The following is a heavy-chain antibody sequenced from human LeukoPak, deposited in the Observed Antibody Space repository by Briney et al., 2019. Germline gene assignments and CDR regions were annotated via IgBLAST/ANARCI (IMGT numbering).Heavy chain of an antibody. CDR3: ARGSSSSHYYYGMDV. CDR2: ISYDGSNK. D-gene: IGHD6-6*01. V-gene: IGHV3-30-3*01. Sequence: QPGRSLRLSCAASGFTFSSYAMHWVRQAPGKGLERVAVISYDGSNKYYADSVKGRFTISRDNSKNTLYLQMNSLRAEDTAVYYCARGSSSSHYYYGMDVWGQGTTVTVSS. CDR1: GFTFSSYA. J-gene: IGHJ6*02.